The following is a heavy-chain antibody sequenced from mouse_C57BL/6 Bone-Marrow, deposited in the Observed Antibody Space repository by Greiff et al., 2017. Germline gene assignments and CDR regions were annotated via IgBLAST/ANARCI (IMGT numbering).Heavy chain of an antibody. J-gene: IGHJ4*01. CDR1: GFTFSSYA. CDR3: ARDREFYYAMDY. Sequence: DVKLVESGGGLVKPGGSLKLSCAASGFTFSSYAMSWVRQTPEKRLEWVATISDGGSYTYYPDNVKGRFTISRDNAKNNLYLQMSHLKSEDTAMYYCARDREFYYAMDYWGQGTSVTVSS. CDR2: ISDGGSYT. V-gene: IGHV5-4*01.